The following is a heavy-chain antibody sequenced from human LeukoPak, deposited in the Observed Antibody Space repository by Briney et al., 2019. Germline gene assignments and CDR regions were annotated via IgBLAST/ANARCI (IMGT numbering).Heavy chain of an antibody. J-gene: IGHJ4*02. Sequence: ASVKVSCKASGYPFTGYYIHWVRQAPGQGLEWMGWINPNNGVTKYRQKFQGRVTVTRDTSISTVYMEVSGLTSDDTAVFYCARVKSAFYDSTFDHWGQGTLLTVSS. CDR1: GYPFTGYY. CDR2: INPNNGVT. V-gene: IGHV1-2*02. D-gene: IGHD3-22*01. CDR3: ARVKSAFYDSTFDH.